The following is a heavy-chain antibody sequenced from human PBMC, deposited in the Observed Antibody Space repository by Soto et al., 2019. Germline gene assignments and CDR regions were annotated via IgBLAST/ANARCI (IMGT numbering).Heavy chain of an antibody. Sequence: ASVKVSCKASGYTFTSYAMHWVRQAPGQRLEWMGWINAGNGNTKYSQKFQGRVTITRDTSASTAYMELSSLRSEDTAVYYCAAGYCSGGSCYSIGLQHWGQGTLVTVSS. D-gene: IGHD2-15*01. V-gene: IGHV1-3*01. CDR3: AAGYCSGGSCYSIGLQH. J-gene: IGHJ1*01. CDR1: GYTFTSYA. CDR2: INAGNGNT.